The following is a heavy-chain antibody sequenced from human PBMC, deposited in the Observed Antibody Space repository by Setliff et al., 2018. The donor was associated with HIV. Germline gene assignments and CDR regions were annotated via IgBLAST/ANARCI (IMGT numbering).Heavy chain of an antibody. CDR3: ARQHPFLEWLPLHFDQ. Sequence: ASVKVSCKASGYTFTGYYMHWVRQAPGQGLEWMGWINPNSGGTGSAQKFQGRVTISVNLSKNHFALKLTSVTAADTAVYYCARQHPFLEWLPLHFDQWGQGTLVTVSS. V-gene: IGHV1-2*02. CDR1: GYTFTGYY. D-gene: IGHD3-3*01. J-gene: IGHJ4*02. CDR2: INPNSGGT.